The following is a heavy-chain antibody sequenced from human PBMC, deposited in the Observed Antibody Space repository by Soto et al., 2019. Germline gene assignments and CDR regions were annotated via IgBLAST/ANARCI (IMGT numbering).Heavy chain of an antibody. CDR3: ARDMYRNPWGMDV. D-gene: IGHD1-26*01. CDR1: GYTFTSYY. Sequence: ASVEVSCKASGYTFTSYYMHWVRQAPGQGLEWMGIINPSGGSTSYAQKFQGRVTMTRDTSTSTVYMELSSLRSEDTAVYYCARDMYRNPWGMDVWGQGTTVTVSS. J-gene: IGHJ6*02. CDR2: INPSGGST. V-gene: IGHV1-46*01.